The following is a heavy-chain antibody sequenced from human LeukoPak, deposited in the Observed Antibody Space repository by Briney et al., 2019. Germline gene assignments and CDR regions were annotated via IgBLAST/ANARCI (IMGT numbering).Heavy chain of an antibody. CDR1: GFTFSSYA. CDR2: ISGSGGST. Sequence: GGSLRLSCAASGFTFSSYAMSWVRQAPGKGLEWVSAISGSGGSTYYADSVKGRFTISRDNSKNTLYLQMNSLRAEDTAVYYCACREVSYDSRAFDYWGQGTLVTVSS. V-gene: IGHV3-23*01. D-gene: IGHD3-22*01. J-gene: IGHJ4*02. CDR3: ACREVSYDSRAFDY.